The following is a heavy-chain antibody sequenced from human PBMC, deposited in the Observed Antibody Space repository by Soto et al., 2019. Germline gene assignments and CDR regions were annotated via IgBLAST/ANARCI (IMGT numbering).Heavy chain of an antibody. D-gene: IGHD5-12*01. CDR1: GYTFTSYD. Sequence: ASVKLSCTASGYTFTSYDINWVRQATGQGLEWMGWMNPNSGNTGYAQKFQGRVTMTRNTSISTAYMELSSLRSEDTAVYYCARNGYSGYAEPQYYYYYYTDVWGKGTTVTVSS. CDR2: MNPNSGNT. V-gene: IGHV1-8*01. J-gene: IGHJ6*03. CDR3: ARNGYSGYAEPQYYYYYYTDV.